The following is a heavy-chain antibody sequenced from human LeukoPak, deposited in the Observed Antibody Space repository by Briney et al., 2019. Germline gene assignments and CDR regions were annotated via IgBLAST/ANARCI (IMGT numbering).Heavy chain of an antibody. V-gene: IGHV4-30-4*01. CDR3: ARVRGDYGDYGSRFDP. CDR1: GGSISSGDYY. Sequence: SQTLSLTCTVSGGSISSGDYYWSWIRQPPGKGLEWIGYIYYSGSTYYNPSLKSRVTISVDTSKNQFSLKLSSVTAADTAVYYCARVRGDYGDYGSRFDPWGREPWSPSPQ. J-gene: IGHJ5*02. CDR2: IYYSGST. D-gene: IGHD4-17*01.